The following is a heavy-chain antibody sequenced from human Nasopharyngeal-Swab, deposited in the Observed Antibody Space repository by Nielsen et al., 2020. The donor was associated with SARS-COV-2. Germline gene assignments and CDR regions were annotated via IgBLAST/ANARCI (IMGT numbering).Heavy chain of an antibody. D-gene: IGHD3-16*01. Sequence: GGSLRLSCAASGFTFSSYAMHWVRQAPGKGLEWVAVISYDGSNKYYADSVQGRFPISRDNSKHPLYLQMNSLRAEDTAVYYFARDPDDYFWGGGGVFDYWVQGTLVTVSS. V-gene: IGHV3-30*04. CDR1: GFTFSSYA. CDR2: ISYDGSNK. J-gene: IGHJ4*02. CDR3: ARDPDDYFWGGGGVFDY.